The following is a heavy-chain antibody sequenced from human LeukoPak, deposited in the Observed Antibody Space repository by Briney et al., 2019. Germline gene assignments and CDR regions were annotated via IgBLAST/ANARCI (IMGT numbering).Heavy chain of an antibody. D-gene: IGHD3-3*01. J-gene: IGHJ3*02. CDR1: GFTFSIYW. Sequence: PAGSLRLSCAASGFTFSIYWMHWVRQAPGKGLVWVSRINSDGSSTSYADSVKGRFTISRDNAKNTLYLQMNSLRAEDTAVYYCARDEDWSGYYGAFDIWGQGTMVTVSS. V-gene: IGHV3-74*01. CDR2: INSDGSST. CDR3: ARDEDWSGYYGAFDI.